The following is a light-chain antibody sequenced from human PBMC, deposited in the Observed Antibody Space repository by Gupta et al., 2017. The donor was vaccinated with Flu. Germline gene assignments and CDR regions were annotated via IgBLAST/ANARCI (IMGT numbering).Light chain of an antibody. Sequence: VLSQSPATLSLSPGERATLSCRANQSVGFYLAWYQQQPGQPPKLLIYDASKRATGISASFSGGGSGTDFTLTISSLGPEDFAVYYCQQRNNWPPTFGRGTMVEIK. J-gene: IGKJ4*01. V-gene: IGKV3-11*01. CDR2: DAS. CDR1: QSVGFY. CDR3: QQRNNWPPT.